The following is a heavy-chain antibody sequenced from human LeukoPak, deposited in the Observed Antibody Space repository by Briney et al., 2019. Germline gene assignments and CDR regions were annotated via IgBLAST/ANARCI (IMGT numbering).Heavy chain of an antibody. CDR1: GFTFSSYS. CDR2: ISSGSSSI. CDR3: ARVVAGIDWFAP. J-gene: IGHJ5*02. Sequence: PGGSLRLSCAASGFTFSSYSMNWVRQAPGQGLEWVSYISSGSSSIYYADSVKGRFTISRDNAKNSLYLQLNSLRDEDTAVYYCARVVAGIDWFAPWGERAIVSVSS. D-gene: IGHD6-19*01. V-gene: IGHV3-48*02.